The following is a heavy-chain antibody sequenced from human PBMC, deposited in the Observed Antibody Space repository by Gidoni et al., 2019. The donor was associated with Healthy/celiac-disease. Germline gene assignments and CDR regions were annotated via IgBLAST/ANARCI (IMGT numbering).Heavy chain of an antibody. V-gene: IGHV3-23*01. D-gene: IGHD6-13*01. CDR3: AKLQQLVRWFDP. J-gene: IGHJ5*02. CDR1: AFTFSSSA. CDR2: IRCSGGST. Sequence: EVQLWESGGCLVQPGGSLRLPCAAPAFTFSSSALSWVRQAPGKGLEWVSAIRCSGGSTYYEDSVKGRFTISRDNSKNTLYLQMNSLRDEDTAVYDCAKLQQLVRWFDPWGQGTLVTVSS.